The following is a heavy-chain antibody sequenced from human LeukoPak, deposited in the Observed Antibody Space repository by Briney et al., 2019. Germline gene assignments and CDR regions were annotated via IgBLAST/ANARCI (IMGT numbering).Heavy chain of an antibody. J-gene: IGHJ4*02. CDR2: INPSGGST. Sequence: ASVKVSCKASGYTFTRYYMHWVRQAPGQGLEWMGIINPSGGSTSYAQEFQGRVTMTRDTSTSTVYMELSSLRSEDTAVYYCARDMSPKVFEYWGQGTLVTVSS. CDR3: ARDMSPKVFEY. CDR1: GYTFTRYY. V-gene: IGHV1-46*01.